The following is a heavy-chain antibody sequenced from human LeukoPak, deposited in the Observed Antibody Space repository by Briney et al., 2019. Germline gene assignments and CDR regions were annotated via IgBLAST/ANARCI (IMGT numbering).Heavy chain of an antibody. V-gene: IGHV1-2*02. CDR3: ATQVDEYCSGGSCYSSYYYYGMDV. CDR2: INPNSGGT. Sequence: ASVKVSCKASGYTFTGYYMHWVRQAPGQGLEWMGWINPNSGGTNYAQKFQGRVTMTRDTSISTAYMELSRLRSDDTAVYHCATQVDEYCSGGSCYSSYYYYGMDVWGQGTTVTVSS. D-gene: IGHD2-15*01. CDR1: GYTFTGYY. J-gene: IGHJ6*02.